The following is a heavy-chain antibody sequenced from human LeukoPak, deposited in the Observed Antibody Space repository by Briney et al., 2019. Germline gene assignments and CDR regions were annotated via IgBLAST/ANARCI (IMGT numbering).Heavy chain of an antibody. D-gene: IGHD5-12*01. CDR3: ARDHGYSGYDV. V-gene: IGHV1-2*02. Sequence: GASVRVSCKASGYTFTGYYIHWVRQAPGQGLEWLGWISPNTGGTHYAQNFQDRVTVTRDTSISTAYMDLSRLRSDDTAVYYCARDHGYSGYDVWGQGTLVTVSS. J-gene: IGHJ4*02. CDR1: GYTFTGYY. CDR2: ISPNTGGT.